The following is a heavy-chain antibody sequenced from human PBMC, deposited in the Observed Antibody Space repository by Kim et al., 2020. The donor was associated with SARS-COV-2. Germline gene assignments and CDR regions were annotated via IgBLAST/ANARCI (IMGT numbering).Heavy chain of an antibody. D-gene: IGHD6-13*01. CDR1: GGSISSYY. V-gene: IGHV4-59*13. CDR2: IYYSGSA. J-gene: IGHJ4*02. Sequence: SETLSLTCTVSGGSISSYYWSWIRQPPGKGLEWIGYIYYSGSANYNPSLKSRVTISVDTSKNQFSLKLSSVTAADTAVYYCAREGSSWHNLDYWGQGTLVTVSS. CDR3: AREGSSWHNLDY.